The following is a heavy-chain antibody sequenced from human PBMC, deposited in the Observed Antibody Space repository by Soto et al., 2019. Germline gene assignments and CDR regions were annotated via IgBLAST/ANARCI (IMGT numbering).Heavy chain of an antibody. CDR2: ISYDSSDK. V-gene: IGHV3-30*03. Sequence: QVQLVESGGGVVQPGRSLRLSCAASGFTFSNHGMHWVRQAPGKGLEWVAVISYDSSDKYYADSVKGRFTISRDNSKNPLYLQMNSLRFEDTGVYYCATWGEVAGGIFDYWGQGTLVTVSS. CDR3: ATWGEVAGGIFDY. D-gene: IGHD6-19*01. J-gene: IGHJ4*02. CDR1: GFTFSNHG.